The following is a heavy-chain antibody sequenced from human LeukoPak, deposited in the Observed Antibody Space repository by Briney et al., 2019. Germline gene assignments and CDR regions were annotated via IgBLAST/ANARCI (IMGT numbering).Heavy chain of an antibody. V-gene: IGHV4-59*01. Sequence: SETLSLTCTVSGGSISSYYWSWIRQPPGKGLEWIGYIYYSGSTNYNPSLKSRVTISVDTSKNQFSLKLSSVTAADTAVYYCARDPYGDQYYYYGMDVWGQGTTVTVSS. CDR2: IYYSGST. D-gene: IGHD4-17*01. J-gene: IGHJ6*02. CDR1: GGSISSYY. CDR3: ARDPYGDQYYYYGMDV.